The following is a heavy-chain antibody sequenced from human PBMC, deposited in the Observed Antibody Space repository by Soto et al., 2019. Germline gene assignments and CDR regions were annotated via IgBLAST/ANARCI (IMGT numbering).Heavy chain of an antibody. CDR3: ARAQSRGQVFDYYMDV. D-gene: IGHD3-10*01. V-gene: IGHV3-48*01. CDR1: EFTFSTYA. CDR2: ISSSSQNI. Sequence: EVQLVESGGGLVQPGGSLRLSCAASEFTFSTYAMNWVRQAPGKGLEWVSYISSSSQNIRYADSVKGRFTISRDNAKNSLYLQMNSLRAEDTAVYYCARAQSRGQVFDYYMDVWGKGTTVTVSS. J-gene: IGHJ6*03.